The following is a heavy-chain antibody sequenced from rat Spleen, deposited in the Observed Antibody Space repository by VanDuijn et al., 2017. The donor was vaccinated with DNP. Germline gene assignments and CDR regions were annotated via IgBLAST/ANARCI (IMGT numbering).Heavy chain of an antibody. J-gene: IGHJ2*01. CDR3: ARSDYSDGGYYFGYFDY. Sequence: QVQLKESGPGLVQPSQTLSLTCTVSGFSLSSYSVAWVRQSPAKGLEWVAAMSNGGNTYYNSALRSRLSISRDTSKSQVFLKMKSLHTEDTAMYFCARSDYSDGGYYFGYFDYWGQGVMVTVSS. D-gene: IGHD1-12*02. V-gene: IGHV2-6*01. CDR2: MSNGGNT. CDR1: GFSLSSYS.